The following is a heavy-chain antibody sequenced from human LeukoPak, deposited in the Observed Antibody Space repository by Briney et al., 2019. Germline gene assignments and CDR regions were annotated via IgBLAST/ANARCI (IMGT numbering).Heavy chain of an antibody. CDR3: ARLPNGWLQLGAFDI. CDR2: IYYSGST. CDR1: GGSISSYY. D-gene: IGHD5-24*01. V-gene: IGHV4-59*12. Sequence: SETLSLTCTVSGGSISSYYWSWIRQPPGKGLEWIGYIYYSGSTNYNPSLKSRVTISVDTSKNQFSLNLSSVTAADTAVYYCARLPNGWLQLGAFDIWGRGTMVTVSS. J-gene: IGHJ3*02.